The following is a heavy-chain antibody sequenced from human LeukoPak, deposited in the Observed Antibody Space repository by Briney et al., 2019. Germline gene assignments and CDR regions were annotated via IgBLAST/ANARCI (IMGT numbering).Heavy chain of an antibody. J-gene: IGHJ4*02. CDR2: INHSGST. Sequence: SETLSLTCAVYGGSFSGYYWSWIRQPPGKGLEWIGEINHSGSTNHNPSLKSRVTISVDTSKNQFSLKLSSVTAADTAVYYCARGQQLVGVHFDYWGQGTLVTVSS. D-gene: IGHD6-13*01. CDR1: GGSFSGYY. CDR3: ARGQQLVGVHFDY. V-gene: IGHV4-34*01.